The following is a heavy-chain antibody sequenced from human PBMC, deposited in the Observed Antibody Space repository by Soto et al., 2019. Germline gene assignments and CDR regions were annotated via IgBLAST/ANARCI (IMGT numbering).Heavy chain of an antibody. Sequence: SETLSLTCTVSGGSISSSSYYWGWIRQPPGKGLEWIGSIYYSGSTYYNPSLKSRVTISVDTSKNQFSLKLSSVTAADTAVYYCARAQKVLRFLEWFHNWFDPWGQGTLVTVSS. D-gene: IGHD3-3*01. CDR3: ARAQKVLRFLEWFHNWFDP. V-gene: IGHV4-39*01. CDR2: IYYSGST. J-gene: IGHJ5*02. CDR1: GGSISSSSYY.